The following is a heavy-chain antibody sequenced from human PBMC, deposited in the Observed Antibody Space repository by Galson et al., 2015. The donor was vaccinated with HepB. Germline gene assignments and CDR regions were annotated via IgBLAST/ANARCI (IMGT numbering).Heavy chain of an antibody. CDR2: IDPSDSYT. Sequence: QSGAEVKKPGESLRISCKGSGYSFSNYWINWVRQMPGKGLEWMGRIDPSDSYTTYSPSFQGHVTISVDKSISTAYLQWSSLKASDTAMFYCARLGGYSYAPNPYYFDYWGQGTLVTVSS. J-gene: IGHJ4*02. D-gene: IGHD5-18*01. CDR1: GYSFSNYW. CDR3: ARLGGYSYAPNPYYFDY. V-gene: IGHV5-10-1*01.